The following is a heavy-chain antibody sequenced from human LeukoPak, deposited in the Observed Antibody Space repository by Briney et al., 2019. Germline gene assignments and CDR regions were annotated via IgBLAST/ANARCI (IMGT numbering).Heavy chain of an antibody. Sequence: GGSLRLSCVASGFILSTSEMNWVRQAPGKGPEWVSFISSSRSYIYYADSVKGRFTISRDNAKNSLYLQMNSLRAEDTAVYYCARFVAAPYYFDYWGRGTLVTVSS. J-gene: IGHJ4*02. CDR3: ARFVAAPYYFDY. CDR2: ISSSRSYI. V-gene: IGHV3-21*01. CDR1: GFILSTSE. D-gene: IGHD6-13*01.